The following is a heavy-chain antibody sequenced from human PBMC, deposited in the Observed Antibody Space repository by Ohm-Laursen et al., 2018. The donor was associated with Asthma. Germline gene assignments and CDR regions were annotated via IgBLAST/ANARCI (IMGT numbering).Heavy chain of an antibody. Sequence: GTLSLTCTVSGASITSAPYYWNWIRQHPGRGLEWIGEINHSGSTNYNPSLKSRVTISVDTSKNQFSLKLSSVTAADTAVYYCASAKQAVAGSSDAFDIWGQGTMVTVSS. D-gene: IGHD6-19*01. V-gene: IGHV4-39*07. CDR2: INHSGST. CDR3: ASAKQAVAGSSDAFDI. J-gene: IGHJ3*02. CDR1: GASITSAPYY.